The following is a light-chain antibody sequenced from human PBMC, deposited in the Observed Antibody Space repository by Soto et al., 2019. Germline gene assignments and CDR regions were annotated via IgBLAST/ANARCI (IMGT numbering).Light chain of an antibody. CDR3: QQDYNLPIT. CDR1: QTITNW. V-gene: IGKV1-5*01. Sequence: DIQMTQSPSILSASVGDRVTITCRSSQTITNWLAWYQQKPGKAPRLLIYDASSLESWVPSRFSGRGSGTDFTLTISSLQPEDFAVYYCQQDYNLPITFGQGTRLE. CDR2: DAS. J-gene: IGKJ5*01.